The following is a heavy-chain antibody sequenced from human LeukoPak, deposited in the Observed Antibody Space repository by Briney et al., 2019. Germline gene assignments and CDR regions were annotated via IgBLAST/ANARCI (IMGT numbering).Heavy chain of an antibody. Sequence: ASVKVSCKASGYTFTSYDFKWVRQATGQRPEWMGWMSPNSGDTGYAQKFQDSVTMTRNTSISTAYMELSSLRSDDTAVYYCARGPPNWGYDYWGPGTLVTVSS. CDR1: GYTFTSYD. J-gene: IGHJ4*02. CDR3: ARGPPNWGYDY. CDR2: MSPNSGDT. D-gene: IGHD7-27*01. V-gene: IGHV1-8*01.